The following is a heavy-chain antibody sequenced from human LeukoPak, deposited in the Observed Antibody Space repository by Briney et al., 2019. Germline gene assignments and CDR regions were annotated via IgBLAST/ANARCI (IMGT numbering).Heavy chain of an antibody. CDR3: AKKGPLYCSSTSCPIDY. D-gene: IGHD2-2*01. CDR2: ISGSGDNT. J-gene: IGHJ4*02. CDR1: GFTFSTYA. Sequence: GGSLRLSCAASGFTFSTYAMSWVRQAPGKGLEWVSAISGSGDNTYYADSVKGRFTISRDNSKNTLYLQMNSLRAEDTAVYYCAKKGPLYCSSTSCPIDYWGQGTLVTVSS. V-gene: IGHV3-23*01.